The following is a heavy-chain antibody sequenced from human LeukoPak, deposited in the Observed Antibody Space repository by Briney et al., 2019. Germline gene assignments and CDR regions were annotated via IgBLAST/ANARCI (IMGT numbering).Heavy chain of an antibody. Sequence: GRSLRLSCAASGFTFSSYGMHWVRQAPGKGLEWVAVISYDGSNKYYADSVKGRFTISRDNSKNTLYLQMNSLRAEDTAAYYCAKSRSGYSSSWFDYWGQGTLATVSS. CDR3: AKSRSGYSSSWFDY. CDR1: GFTFSSYG. CDR2: ISYDGSNK. J-gene: IGHJ4*02. D-gene: IGHD6-13*01. V-gene: IGHV3-30*18.